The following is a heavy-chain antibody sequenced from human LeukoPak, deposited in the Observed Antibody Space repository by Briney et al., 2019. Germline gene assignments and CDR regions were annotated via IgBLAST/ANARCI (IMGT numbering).Heavy chain of an antibody. Sequence: SETLSLTCTVSGGSISSSNYYWGWSRQPPGKGLEWIGSIYYSGSTYYNPSLKSRVTISVDTSKNQFSLKLSSVTAADTAVYYCARIIWFGELPRYYYYYMDVWGKGTTVTVSS. V-gene: IGHV4-39*07. CDR1: GGSISSSNYY. D-gene: IGHD3-10*01. CDR2: IYYSGST. J-gene: IGHJ6*03. CDR3: ARIIWFGELPRYYYYYMDV.